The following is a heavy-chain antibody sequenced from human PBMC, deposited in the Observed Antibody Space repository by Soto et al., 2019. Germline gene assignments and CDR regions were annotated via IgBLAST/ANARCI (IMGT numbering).Heavy chain of an antibody. Sequence: GSLRLSCAASGFTFSSYAMHWVRQAPGKGLEWVAVISYDGSNKYYADSVKGRFTISRDNSKNTLYLQMNSLRAEDTAVYYCARDLSYYYGSGSFDYWGQGTLVTVSS. CDR2: ISYDGSNK. D-gene: IGHD3-10*01. CDR1: GFTFSSYA. J-gene: IGHJ4*02. CDR3: ARDLSYYYGSGSFDY. V-gene: IGHV3-30-3*01.